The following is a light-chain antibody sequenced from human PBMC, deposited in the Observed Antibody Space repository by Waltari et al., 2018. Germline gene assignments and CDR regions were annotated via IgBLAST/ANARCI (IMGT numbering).Light chain of an antibody. CDR3: QQYNNYPKT. CDR2: KAS. Sequence: DIQLTQSPSTLSASVGDRVTITCRASESITDWLAWYQQRPGQAPKLLIYKASTLQSGVSPRFSGSGSGTEFTLTISSLQPDDFGTYYCQQYNNYPKTFGHGTKVEIK. CDR1: ESITDW. V-gene: IGKV1-5*03. J-gene: IGKJ1*01.